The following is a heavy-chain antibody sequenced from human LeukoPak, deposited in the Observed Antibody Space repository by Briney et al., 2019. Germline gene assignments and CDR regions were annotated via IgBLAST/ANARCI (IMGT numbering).Heavy chain of an antibody. V-gene: IGHV1-2*02. D-gene: IGHD2-21*02. CDR2: INPNSGGT. Sequence: ASVKVSCKASGYTFTDYYLHWVRQAPGQGLEWMGWINPNSGGTNYAQTFQGRVTMTRDTSITTAYLELSSLRSDDTAVYYCARGYCSGDCFTLFDYWGQGTLVTVSS. CDR3: ARGYCSGDCFTLFDY. J-gene: IGHJ4*02. CDR1: GYTFTDYY.